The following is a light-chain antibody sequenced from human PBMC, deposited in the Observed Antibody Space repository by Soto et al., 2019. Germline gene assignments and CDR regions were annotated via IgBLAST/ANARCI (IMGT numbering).Light chain of an antibody. CDR3: SSHNTIGTLLV. Sequence: QSVLTQPPSVSGAPGQTVTISCTGSSSNIGAGYDAQWYQQLPGTAPKLLMYGNSNRPSGVPDRFSGSKSGTSASLAITGLXAEDEADYYCSSHNTIGTLLVFGPGTKVTVL. J-gene: IGLJ1*01. V-gene: IGLV1-40*01. CDR2: GNS. CDR1: SSNIGAGYD.